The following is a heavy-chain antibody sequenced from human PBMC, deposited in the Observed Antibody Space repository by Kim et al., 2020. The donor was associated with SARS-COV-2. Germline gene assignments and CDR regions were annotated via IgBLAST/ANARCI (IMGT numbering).Heavy chain of an antibody. J-gene: IGHJ5*02. Sequence: GGSLRLSCSASGFTFSSYAMHWVRQAPGKGLEYVSAISSNGGSTYYADSVKGRFTISRDNSKNTLYLQMSSLRAEDTAVYYCVKDQRRYYDLISPWGQGTLVTVSS. D-gene: IGHD3-3*01. CDR2: ISSNGGST. CDR3: VKDQRRYYDLISP. CDR1: GFTFSSYA. V-gene: IGHV3-64D*09.